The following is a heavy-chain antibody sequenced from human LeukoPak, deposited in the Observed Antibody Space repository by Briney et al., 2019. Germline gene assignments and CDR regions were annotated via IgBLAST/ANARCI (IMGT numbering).Heavy chain of an antibody. CDR3: ARQPHPNWSYANWFDP. CDR1: GFTFSNYW. J-gene: IGHJ5*02. Sequence: PGGSLRLSCAASGFTFSNYWMSWVRQAPGKGLEWVADIKQDGGENDYVDSVKGRFTISRDNTKNSLYLHMNSLRAEDTAVYYCARQPHPNWSYANWFDPWGQGTLVTVSS. V-gene: IGHV3-7*03. CDR2: IKQDGGEN. D-gene: IGHD1-7*01.